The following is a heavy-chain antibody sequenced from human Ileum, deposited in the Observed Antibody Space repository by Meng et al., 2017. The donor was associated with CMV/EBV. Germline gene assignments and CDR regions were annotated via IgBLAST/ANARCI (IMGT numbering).Heavy chain of an antibody. J-gene: IGHJ5*02. CDR3: ASWNFAP. CDR1: RSTISKFA. D-gene: IGHD1-1*01. Sequence: VPRVRSVGVGSLRGAPLRLPLASFRSTISKFAMKWFRQAPGKELEWVSSITDSGTGTNYADSVRGRFTISRDNSKATLYLQMNSLRVDDTAIYYCASWNFAPWGQGTLVTVSS. CDR2: ITDSGTGT. V-gene: IGHV3-23*04.